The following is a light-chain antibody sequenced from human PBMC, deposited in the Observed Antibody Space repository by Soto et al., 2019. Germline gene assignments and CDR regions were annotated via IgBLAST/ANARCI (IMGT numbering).Light chain of an antibody. CDR3: QQYKA. CDR2: GAS. CDR1: QSVSSN. Sequence: EIVMTQSPATLSVSPGERATLSCRASQSVSSNLAWYQQKPGHAPRLLIYGASTRATGIPARFSGSGSGTEFTLTISSLQSEDFAVYYCQQYKAFGGGTKVDIK. V-gene: IGKV3-15*01. J-gene: IGKJ4*01.